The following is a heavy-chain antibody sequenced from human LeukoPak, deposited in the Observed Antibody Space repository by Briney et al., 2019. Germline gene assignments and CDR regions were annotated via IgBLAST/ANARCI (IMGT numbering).Heavy chain of an antibody. Sequence: GASVKLSCKAAGYTFTSYAMNWVRQAPGQGLEWMGWINTNTGNPTYAQGFTGRFVFSLDTSVSTAYLQISSLKAEDTAVYYCARTDYIAAAGTGYYYYMDVWGKGTTVTVSS. D-gene: IGHD6-13*01. V-gene: IGHV7-4-1*02. CDR3: ARTDYIAAAGTGYYYYMDV. J-gene: IGHJ6*03. CDR1: GYTFTSYA. CDR2: INTNTGNP.